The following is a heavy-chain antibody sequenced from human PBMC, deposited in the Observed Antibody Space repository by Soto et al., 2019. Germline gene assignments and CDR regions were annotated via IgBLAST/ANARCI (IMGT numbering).Heavy chain of an antibody. CDR2: ISYDGSNK. Sequence: GGSLRLSCAASGFTFSSYGMHWVRQAPGKGLEWVAVISYDGSNKYYADSVKGRFTISRDNSKNTLYLQMNSLRAEDTAVYYCAKVHYYDSSGPADAFDIWGQGTMVTVSS. V-gene: IGHV3-30*18. J-gene: IGHJ3*02. D-gene: IGHD3-22*01. CDR3: AKVHYYDSSGPADAFDI. CDR1: GFTFSSYG.